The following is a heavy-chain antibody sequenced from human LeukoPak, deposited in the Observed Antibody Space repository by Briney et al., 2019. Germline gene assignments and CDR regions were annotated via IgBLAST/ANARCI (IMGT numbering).Heavy chain of an antibody. J-gene: IGHJ5*02. Sequence: ASVKVSCKASGYTFTSYAMNWVRQAPGQGLEWMGWINTNTGNPTYAQGFTGRFVFSLDTSVSTAYLQISSLKAEDTAVYYCARGQSCCRHQYNWFDPWGQGTLVTASS. V-gene: IGHV7-4-1*02. D-gene: IGHD2-15*01. CDR1: GYTFTSYA. CDR3: ARGQSCCRHQYNWFDP. CDR2: INTNTGNP.